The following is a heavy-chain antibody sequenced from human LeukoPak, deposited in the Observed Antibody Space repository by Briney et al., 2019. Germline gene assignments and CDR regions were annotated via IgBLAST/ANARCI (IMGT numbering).Heavy chain of an antibody. CDR2: INHSGST. CDR1: GGSFSGYY. D-gene: IGHD6-19*01. V-gene: IGHV4-34*01. Sequence: SETLSLTCAVYGGSFSGYYWSWIRQPPGKGLEWIGEINHSGSTNYNPSLKSRVTISVDTSKNQFSLKLSSVTAADTAVYYCARGGRSGLTYWGQGTLVTVSS. CDR3: ARGGRSGLTY. J-gene: IGHJ4*02.